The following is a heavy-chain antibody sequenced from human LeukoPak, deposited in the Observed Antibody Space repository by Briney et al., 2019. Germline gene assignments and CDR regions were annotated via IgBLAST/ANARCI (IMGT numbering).Heavy chain of an antibody. V-gene: IGHV3-9*01. D-gene: IGHD3-22*01. CDR3: AKATLYDSSRGSFDY. Sequence: GRSLRLSCAASGFTFDDYAMHWVRQAPGEGLEWVSGISWNSGSIGYADSVKGRFTISRDNAKNSLYLQMNSLRAEDTALYYCAKATLYDSSRGSFDYWGQGTLVTVSS. CDR2: ISWNSGSI. J-gene: IGHJ4*02. CDR1: GFTFDDYA.